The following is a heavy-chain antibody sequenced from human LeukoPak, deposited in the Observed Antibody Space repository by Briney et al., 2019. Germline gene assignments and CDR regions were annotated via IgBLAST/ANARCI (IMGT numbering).Heavy chain of an antibody. CDR1: GYTLTELS. CDR2: FDPGDGET. Sequence: ASVKVSCKVSGYTLTELSMHWVRQAPGKGLEWMGGFDPGDGETIYAQKFQGRVTMTEDTSTDTAYMELSSLRSEDTAVYYCATDLGEVTVDTALNPPRDYWGQGTLVTVSS. CDR3: ATDLGEVTVDTALNPPRDY. J-gene: IGHJ4*02. D-gene: IGHD5-18*01. V-gene: IGHV1-24*01.